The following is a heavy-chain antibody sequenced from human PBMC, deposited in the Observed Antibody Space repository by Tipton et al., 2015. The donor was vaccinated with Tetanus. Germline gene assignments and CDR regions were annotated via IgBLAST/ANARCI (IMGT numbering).Heavy chain of an antibody. CDR3: AAALPGAPPPY. V-gene: IGHV3-11*01. Sequence: SLRLSCAASGFILRDYYMSWIRQAPGKGLEWVSYINGSSGDIYHAGSVKGRFTTSRDNAKWSLYLQLDNLRAEDTAVYYCAAALPGAPPPYWGQGTLVTVSS. CDR1: GFILRDYY. J-gene: IGHJ4*02. CDR2: INGSSGDI. D-gene: IGHD6-25*01.